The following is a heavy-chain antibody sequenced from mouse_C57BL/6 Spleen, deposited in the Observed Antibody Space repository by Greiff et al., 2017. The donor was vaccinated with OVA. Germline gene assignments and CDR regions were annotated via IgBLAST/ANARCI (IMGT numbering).Heavy chain of an antibody. CDR2: ISYDGSN. J-gene: IGHJ4*01. CDR1: GYSITSGYY. CDR3: ARTQIYYYGSRGAMDY. D-gene: IGHD1-1*01. V-gene: IGHV3-6*01. Sequence: EVQRVESGPGLVKPSQSLSLTCSVTGYSITSGYYWTWIRQFPGNKLEWMGYISYDGSNNYNPSLKNRISITRDTSKNQFFLKLNSVTTEDTATYYCARTQIYYYGSRGAMDYWGQGTSVTVSS.